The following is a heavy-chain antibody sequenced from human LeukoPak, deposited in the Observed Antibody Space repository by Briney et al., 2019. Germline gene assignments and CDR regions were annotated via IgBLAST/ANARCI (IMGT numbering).Heavy chain of an antibody. D-gene: IGHD3-9*01. CDR3: ASDYSDNRDYDCGTLQH. Sequence: PGGSLRLSCSVSGFSLNNYAMSWVRDAPGHGLEWVSRIGGGGDRIYYIESVRGRFTISKDHSKNTVYLQMNSLRVEDTAAYYCASDYSDNRDYDCGTLQHWGQGNLVIVSS. V-gene: IGHV3-23*01. CDR1: GFSLNNYA. CDR2: IGGGGDRI. J-gene: IGHJ1*01.